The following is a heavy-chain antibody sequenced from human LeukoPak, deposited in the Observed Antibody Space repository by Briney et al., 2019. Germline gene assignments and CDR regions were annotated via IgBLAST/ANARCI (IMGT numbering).Heavy chain of an antibody. V-gene: IGHV4-4*02. CDR1: GGSISSSNW. J-gene: IGHJ4*02. D-gene: IGHD3-10*01. Sequence: PSGTLSLTCAVSGGSISSSNWWSWVRQPPGKGXXXXXEIYHSGSTNYNPSLKSRVTISVDKSKNQFSLKLSSVTAADTAVYYCARDRYGSGSYKDYWGQGTLVTVSS. CDR3: ARDRYGSGSYKDY. CDR2: IYHSGST.